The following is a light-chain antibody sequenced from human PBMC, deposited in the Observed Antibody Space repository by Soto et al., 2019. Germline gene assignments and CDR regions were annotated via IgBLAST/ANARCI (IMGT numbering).Light chain of an antibody. CDR2: GAS. V-gene: IGKV3-15*01. Sequence: EIVMTQSPATLSVSPGDRATLSCRASQSVSSNLAWYQQTPGQAPRLLVYGASTRAPGIPARFSGSGSGTEFTLTISSLQSEDFATYYCQHYNSYPEAFGQGTKVDI. J-gene: IGKJ1*01. CDR1: QSVSSN. CDR3: QHYNSYPEA.